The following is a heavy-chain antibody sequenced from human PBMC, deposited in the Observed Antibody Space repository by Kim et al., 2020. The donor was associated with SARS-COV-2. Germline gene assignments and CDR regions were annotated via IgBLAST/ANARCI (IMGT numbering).Heavy chain of an antibody. CDR2: IWYDGSNK. V-gene: IGHV3-33*01. Sequence: GGSLRLSCAASGFTFSSYGMHWVRQAPGKGLEWVAVIWYDGSNKYYADSVKGRFTISRDNSKNTLYLQMNSLRAEDTAVYYCARDAVIQLWFLREYMDVWGEGTTVTLSS. J-gene: IGHJ6*03. CDR1: GFTFSSYG. CDR3: ARDAVIQLWFLREYMDV. D-gene: IGHD5-18*01.